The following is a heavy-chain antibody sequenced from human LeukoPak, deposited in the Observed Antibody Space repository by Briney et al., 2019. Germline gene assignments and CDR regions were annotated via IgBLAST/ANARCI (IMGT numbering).Heavy chain of an antibody. Sequence: GGSLRLSCAASGFTFSSYEMNWVRQAPGKGLEWVSYISSSGSTIYYADSVKGRFTVSRDNAKNSLYLQMNSLRAEDTAVYYCARGIAARPAYWGQGTLVTVSS. CDR3: ARGIAARPAY. CDR1: GFTFSSYE. CDR2: ISSSGSTI. D-gene: IGHD6-6*01. V-gene: IGHV3-48*03. J-gene: IGHJ4*02.